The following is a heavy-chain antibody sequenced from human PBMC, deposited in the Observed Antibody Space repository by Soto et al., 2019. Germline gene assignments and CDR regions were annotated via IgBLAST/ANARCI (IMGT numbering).Heavy chain of an antibody. J-gene: IGHJ4*02. CDR3: ARTNDTYQFPAPYSFDY. CDR1: GGTFSSYA. D-gene: IGHD2-2*01. CDR2: IIPIFGTA. V-gene: IGHV1-69*13. Sequence: SVKVSCKASGGTFSSYAISWVRQAPGQGLEWMGGIIPIFGTANYAQKFQGRVTITADESTSTAYMELSSLRSEDTAVYYCARTNDTYQFPAPYSFDYWGQGTMVTVYS.